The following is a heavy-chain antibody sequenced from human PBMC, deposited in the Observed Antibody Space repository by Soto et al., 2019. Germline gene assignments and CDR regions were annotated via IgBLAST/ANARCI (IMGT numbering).Heavy chain of an antibody. Sequence: EVQLVETGGGLIQPGGSLILSCAASGFTVSSNYMSWVRQAPGKGLEWVSVIYSGGSTYYADSVRGRFTISRDNSKNPLYLQMKSLRAEDTAVYYCSRDPPATRHGMDVWGQGTTVSVSS. V-gene: IGHV3-53*02. CDR2: IYSGGST. J-gene: IGHJ6*02. CDR3: SRDPPATRHGMDV. CDR1: GFTVSSNY.